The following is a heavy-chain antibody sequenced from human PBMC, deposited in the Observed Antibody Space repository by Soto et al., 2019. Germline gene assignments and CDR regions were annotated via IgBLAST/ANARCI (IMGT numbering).Heavy chain of an antibody. CDR3: VRDGYCITTSCYGNRFAP. CDR2: INSDASHT. V-gene: IGHV3-74*01. J-gene: IGHJ5*02. CDR1: GFTFSTYC. Sequence: EVQLVESGGGLVQPGGSLRLSCAASGFTFSTYCMHWIRQVPGKGLEWVSRINSDASHTYYADSFKGRFTNSRDNAKNTLHLEMNSLRDEGTAVYYCVRDGYCITTSCYGNRFAPWGQGTLVTVSS. D-gene: IGHD2-2*03.